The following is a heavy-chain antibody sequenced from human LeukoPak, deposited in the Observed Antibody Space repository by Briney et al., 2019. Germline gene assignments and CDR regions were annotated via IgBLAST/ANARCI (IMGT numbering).Heavy chain of an antibody. CDR1: GYTFTSYG. J-gene: IGHJ4*02. Sequence: ASVKVSCKASGYTFTSYGISWVRQAPGQGLEWMGMINPSGGSTTYAQKFQGRVTMTREMSTSTVYMELSSLRSGDTAVYYCARDPLHYGDYVDWDYWGQGTLVTVSS. V-gene: IGHV1-46*01. CDR2: INPSGGST. CDR3: ARDPLHYGDYVDWDY. D-gene: IGHD4-17*01.